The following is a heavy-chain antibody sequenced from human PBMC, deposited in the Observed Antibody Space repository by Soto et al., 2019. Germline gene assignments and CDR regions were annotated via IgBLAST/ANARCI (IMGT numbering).Heavy chain of an antibody. CDR2: INAGNGDT. Sequence: QAQLVQSGAEVKNPGASMKVSCKASGYTFTSYFMHWVRQAPGQTLEWIGWINAGNGDTKYSQTFQGRVTNTRDTSASTAYIVLSTVRSEDAAVYYCASDSAISADVGYFDLWGRGTLVTVSS. V-gene: IGHV1-3*01. J-gene: IGHJ2*01. CDR1: GYTFTSYF. CDR3: ASDSAISADVGYFDL. D-gene: IGHD5-12*01.